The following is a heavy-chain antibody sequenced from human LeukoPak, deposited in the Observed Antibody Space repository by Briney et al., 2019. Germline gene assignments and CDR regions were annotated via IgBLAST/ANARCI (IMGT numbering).Heavy chain of an antibody. CDR3: ARVEGSSWYGAFDI. V-gene: IGHV3-9*01. CDR2: ISWNSGNI. J-gene: IGHJ3*02. D-gene: IGHD6-13*01. Sequence: GRSLRLSCAASGFTFDDYAMHWVRQAPGKGLEWVSGISWNSGNIGYADSVKGRFSISRDNAKNSLYLQMNSLRAEDTAVYYCARVEGSSWYGAFDIWGQGTMVTVSS. CDR1: GFTFDDYA.